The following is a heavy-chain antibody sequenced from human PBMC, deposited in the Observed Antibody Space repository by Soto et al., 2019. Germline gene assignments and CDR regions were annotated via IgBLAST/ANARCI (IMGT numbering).Heavy chain of an antibody. CDR3: AKAPGWLVPYEYFQH. CDR1: GFTFSSYA. V-gene: IGHV3-23*01. J-gene: IGHJ1*01. D-gene: IGHD6-19*01. CDR2: ISGSGGST. Sequence: GGSLRLSCAASGFTFSSYAMSWVRQAPGKGLEWVSAISGSGGSTYYADSVKGRFTISRDNSKDTLYLQMNSLRAEDTAVYYCAKAPGWLVPYEYFQHWGQGTLVTVSS.